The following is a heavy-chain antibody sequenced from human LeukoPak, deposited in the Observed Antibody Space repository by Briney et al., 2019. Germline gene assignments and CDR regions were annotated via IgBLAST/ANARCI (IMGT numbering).Heavy chain of an antibody. CDR1: GFTFNTSA. J-gene: IGHJ5*02. CDR3: AKGRGTRVYNWFDT. Sequence: GGSLRLSCAGSGFTFNTSAMSWVRQAPGKGLEWVSAISGSGRSTYYTDSVRGRFTISRDNSKNTLYLQMNSLRDEDTAVYFCAKGRGTRVYNWFDTWGQGILVTVSS. CDR2: ISGSGRST. D-gene: IGHD1-26*01. V-gene: IGHV3-23*01.